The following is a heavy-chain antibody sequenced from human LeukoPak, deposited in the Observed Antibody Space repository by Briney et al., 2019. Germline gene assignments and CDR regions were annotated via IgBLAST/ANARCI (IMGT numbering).Heavy chain of an antibody. V-gene: IGHV1-69*04. J-gene: IGHJ4*02. CDR3: ARYYYDSSGFSQTFFDC. D-gene: IGHD3-22*01. Sequence: SVKVSCKASGGTFSSYAISWVRQAPGQGLEWMGRIIPIFGIANYAQKFQGRVTIIADKSTSTAYMELSSLRSEDTAVYYCARYYYDSSGFSQTFFDCWGQGTLVTVSS. CDR2: IIPIFGIA. CDR1: GGTFSSYA.